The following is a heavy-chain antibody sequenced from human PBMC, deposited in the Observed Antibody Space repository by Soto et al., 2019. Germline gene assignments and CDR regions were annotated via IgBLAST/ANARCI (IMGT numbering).Heavy chain of an antibody. CDR2: ININRGDV. V-gene: IGHV1-18*01. J-gene: IGHJ4*03. CDR3: ATDDMNRGRFDF. CDR1: GHSSTHNG. Sequence: ASVKVSCKASGHSSTHNGISWVRRAPGQGLEWMGWININRGDVNHAPKFQGRVTLTTDTSTTTAYMELRSLRLDDTAVYFCATDDMNRGRFDFWGRGTLVTVSS.